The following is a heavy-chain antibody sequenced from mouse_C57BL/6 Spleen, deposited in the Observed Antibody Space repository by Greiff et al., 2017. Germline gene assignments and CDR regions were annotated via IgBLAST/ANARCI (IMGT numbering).Heavy chain of an antibody. D-gene: IGHD2-5*01. J-gene: IGHJ2*01. CDR1: GYTFTSYW. CDR2: INPSSGYT. CDR3: ARSGSNYVSYFDY. V-gene: IGHV1-7*01. Sequence: QVQLKQSGAELAKPGASVKLSCKASGYTFTSYWMHWVKQRPGQGLEWIGYINPSSGYTKYNQKFKDKATLTADKSSSTAYMQLSSLTYEDSAFYYCARSGSNYVSYFDYWGQGTTLTVSS.